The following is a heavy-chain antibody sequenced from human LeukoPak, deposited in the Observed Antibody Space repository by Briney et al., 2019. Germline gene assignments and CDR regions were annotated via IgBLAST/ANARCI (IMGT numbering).Heavy chain of an antibody. CDR2: ISSSSSTI. V-gene: IGHV3-48*01. J-gene: IGHJ5*02. CDR1: GFTFSSYS. Sequence: GGSLRLSCAASGFTFSSYSMNWVRQAPGKGLEWVSYISSSSSTIYYADSVKGRFTISRDNAKNSLYLQMNSLRAEDTAVYCCARDVYGSGKNWFDPWGQGTLVTVSS. D-gene: IGHD3-10*01. CDR3: ARDVYGSGKNWFDP.